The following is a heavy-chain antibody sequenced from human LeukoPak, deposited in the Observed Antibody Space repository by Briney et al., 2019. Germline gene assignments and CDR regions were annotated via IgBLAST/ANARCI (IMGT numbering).Heavy chain of an antibody. D-gene: IGHD6-25*01. CDR1: GDSVSTRGVA. Sequence: SQTLSLTCAISGDSVSTRGVAWNWVRQSPSRGLEWLGRTYYTSKWNTDYAVSVKSRIVVNPDTSKNQFSLQLNSVTSEDTAVSYCARGRASAFDVWGQGTMVTVSS. J-gene: IGHJ3*01. CDR2: TYYTSKWNT. V-gene: IGHV6-1*01. CDR3: ARGRASAFDV.